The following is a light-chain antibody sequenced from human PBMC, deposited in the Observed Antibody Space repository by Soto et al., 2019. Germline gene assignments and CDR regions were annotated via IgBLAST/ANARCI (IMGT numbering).Light chain of an antibody. CDR3: QQYGSSPLT. Sequence: EIVLTQSPATLSSYSCDRVTLSFRASQYINTRLAWYQHRPGQAPRLLIYQTSIRAAGIPDRFSGSGSGTDFSLTISRLEPEDFAVYYCQQYGSSPLTFGGGTKVDIK. V-gene: IGKV3-20*01. J-gene: IGKJ4*01. CDR1: QYINTR. CDR2: QTS.